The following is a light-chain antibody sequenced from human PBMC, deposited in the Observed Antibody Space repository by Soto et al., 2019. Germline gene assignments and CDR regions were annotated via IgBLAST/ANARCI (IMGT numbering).Light chain of an antibody. CDR3: CSYAGSSTSWV. V-gene: IGLV2-23*01. CDR2: EDS. J-gene: IGLJ3*02. Sequence: QSVLTQPASVSGSPGQSSTISCTGTSSDAGNYNFVSWYQQHPGKAPKVIIYEDSTRPSGVSNRISGSKSGNTASLTISGLQAEDEADYYCCSYAGSSTSWVFGGGTKLTVL. CDR1: SSDAGNYNF.